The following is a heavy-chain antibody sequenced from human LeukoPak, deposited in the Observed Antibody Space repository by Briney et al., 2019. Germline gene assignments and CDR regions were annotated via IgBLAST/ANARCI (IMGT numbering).Heavy chain of an antibody. V-gene: IGHV4-34*01. Sequence: SETLSLTCAVYGGSFSGYYWSWIRRPPGKGLEWIGEINHSGSTNYNPSLKSRVTISVDTSKNQFSLKLSSVTAADTAVYYCARGYGDYLYYFDSWGQGTLVTVSS. CDR2: INHSGST. D-gene: IGHD4-17*01. J-gene: IGHJ4*02. CDR3: ARGYGDYLYYFDS. CDR1: GGSFSGYY.